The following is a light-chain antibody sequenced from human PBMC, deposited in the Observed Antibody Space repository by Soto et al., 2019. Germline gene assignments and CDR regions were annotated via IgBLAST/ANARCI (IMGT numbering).Light chain of an antibody. J-gene: IGKJ1*01. Sequence: DIQMTQSPSTLSAYVGDRVTITCRASQSISSWLAWYQQKPGKAPKLLIYKASSLESGVPSRFSGSGSGTEFTLTISSLQPDDFATYYCQQYNSYWWTFGQGTKVEIK. CDR3: QQYNSYWWT. CDR2: KAS. CDR1: QSISSW. V-gene: IGKV1-5*03.